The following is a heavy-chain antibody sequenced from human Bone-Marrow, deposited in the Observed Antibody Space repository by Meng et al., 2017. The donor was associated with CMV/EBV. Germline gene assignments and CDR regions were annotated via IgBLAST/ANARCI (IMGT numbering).Heavy chain of an antibody. CDR1: VESLSAYS. Sequence: SETLSLTCTVYVESLSAYSWSWIRQPPGKGLEYIGEINHSGSTNYNPSLKSRLTMSIDTSKNQFSLKLTSVTAADTAVYYCARDQGGLWGQGTRVTFSS. V-gene: IGHV4-34*01. CDR2: INHSGST. D-gene: IGHD3-16*01. J-gene: IGHJ4*02. CDR3: ARDQGGL.